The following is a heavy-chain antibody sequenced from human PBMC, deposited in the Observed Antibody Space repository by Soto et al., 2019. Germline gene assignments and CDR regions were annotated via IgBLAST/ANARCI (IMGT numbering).Heavy chain of an antibody. J-gene: IGHJ6*02. CDR2: IYTSGNT. CDR1: GASXTXYX. V-gene: IGHV4-4*07. D-gene: IGHD2-8*01. CDR3: ARDGVGPHGMDV. Sequence: QVQXQGSDPRLLXPXETLSLTCTXXGASXTXYXWSXXRQPAGKGLDWIGRIYTSGNTDYNPSLKSRVTLSLETSQNQVSLKLSSVTAADTAIYYCARDGVGPHGMDVWGQGTTVTVSS.